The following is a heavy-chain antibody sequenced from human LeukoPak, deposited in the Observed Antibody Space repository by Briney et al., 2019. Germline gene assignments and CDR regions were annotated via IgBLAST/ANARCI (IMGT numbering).Heavy chain of an antibody. V-gene: IGHV3-23*01. Sequence: GGSLRLSGTASGFTFSNYAMSWVRQAPGKGLEWVSAVSGSSGSTYYADSVKGRFTISRDNSKNKLYLQMNSLRAEDTAVYYCATVWFRRFDYWGQGILVTVSS. CDR1: GFTFSNYA. D-gene: IGHD3-16*01. CDR3: ATVWFRRFDY. CDR2: VSGSSGST. J-gene: IGHJ4*02.